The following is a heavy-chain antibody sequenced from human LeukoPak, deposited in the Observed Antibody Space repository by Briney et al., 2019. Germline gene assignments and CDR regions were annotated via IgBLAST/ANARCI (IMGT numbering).Heavy chain of an antibody. D-gene: IGHD2-15*01. CDR3: ARAAQGWDY. CDR1: GFTFSSYW. Sequence: GGSLRLSCAASGFTFSSYWMHWVRQAPGMGLVWVSGINSDGSGTSYADSVRGRFTISRDNAKNTLYLQMNSLRAEDAAVYYCARAAQGWDYWGQGTLVTVSS. J-gene: IGHJ4*02. CDR2: INSDGSGT. V-gene: IGHV3-74*01.